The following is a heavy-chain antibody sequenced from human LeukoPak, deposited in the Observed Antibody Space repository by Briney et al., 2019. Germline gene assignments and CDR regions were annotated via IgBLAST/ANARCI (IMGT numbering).Heavy chain of an antibody. Sequence: GGSLRLSCAASGFTLMTDNLSWVRQAPGRGLEWLSYISSSSNVIYYADSVKGRFTISRGNGQNSLYLQMNSLRDEDTAVYYCVRDVYYWYFDLWGRGTLVTVSS. V-gene: IGHV3-48*02. J-gene: IGHJ2*01. CDR2: ISSSSNVI. CDR3: VRDVYYWYFDL. CDR1: GFTLMTDN. D-gene: IGHD2-8*01.